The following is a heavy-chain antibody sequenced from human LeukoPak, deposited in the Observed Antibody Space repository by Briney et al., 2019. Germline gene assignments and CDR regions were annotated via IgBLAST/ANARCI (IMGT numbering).Heavy chain of an antibody. CDR2: INPNSGGT. V-gene: IGHV1-2*02. D-gene: IGHD3-10*01. J-gene: IGHJ4*02. CDR3: ARERELRGVIKRYFDY. Sequence: GASVKVSCKASGYTFTGYHMHWVRQAPGQRLEWMGWINPNSGGTNYAQKFQGRVTMTRDTSISTAYMELSRLRSDDTAVYYCARERELRGVIKRYFDYWGQGTLVTVSS. CDR1: GYTFTGYH.